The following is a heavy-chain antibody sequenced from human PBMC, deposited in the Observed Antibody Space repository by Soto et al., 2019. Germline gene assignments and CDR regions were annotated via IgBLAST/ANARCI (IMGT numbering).Heavy chain of an antibody. D-gene: IGHD6-19*01. CDR1: GDSVSINSAA. Sequence: SQTLSLTCAISGDSVSINSAAWNLIRQSPSTGLEWLGRTYYRSKWYNVYAVSVKSRITINPDTSKNQFSLQLNSVTPEDTAVYYCARDGVVADTIYYGMDVWGQGTTVTVSS. V-gene: IGHV6-1*01. J-gene: IGHJ6*02. CDR2: TYYRSKWYN. CDR3: ARDGVVADTIYYGMDV.